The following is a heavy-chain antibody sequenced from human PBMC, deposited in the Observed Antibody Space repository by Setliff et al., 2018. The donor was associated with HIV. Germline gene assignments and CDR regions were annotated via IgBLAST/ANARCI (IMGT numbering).Heavy chain of an antibody. CDR2: IYYSGST. V-gene: IGHV4-59*05. J-gene: IGHJ3*02. Sequence: KASETLSLTCTVSGGSISSSYWTWTRQPPGKGLEWIGSIYYSGSTYYSPSLKSRVTISVDTSKNQFSLKLSSVTAADTAVYYCASRYHYYDSSGYYRQGAFDIWGQGTMVTVSS. CDR3: ASRYHYYDSSGYYRQGAFDI. CDR1: GGSISSSY. D-gene: IGHD3-22*01.